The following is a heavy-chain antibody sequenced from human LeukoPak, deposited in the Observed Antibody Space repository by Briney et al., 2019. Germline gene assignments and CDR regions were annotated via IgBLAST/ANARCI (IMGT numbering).Heavy chain of an antibody. Sequence: ASVKVSCKASGYTFTSYYMHWVRQAPGQGLEWMGIINPSAGTTSYAQKFQGRVTMTRDTSTGTVYMEMSSLRSEDTAVYYCARAEGYCSSTTCLPNYWGQGTLVTVSS. D-gene: IGHD2-2*01. CDR3: ARAEGYCSSTTCLPNY. CDR1: GYTFTSYY. CDR2: INPSAGTT. V-gene: IGHV1-46*01. J-gene: IGHJ4*02.